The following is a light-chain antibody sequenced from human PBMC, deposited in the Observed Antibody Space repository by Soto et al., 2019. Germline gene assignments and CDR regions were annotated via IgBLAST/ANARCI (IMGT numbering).Light chain of an antibody. CDR2: GAS. Sequence: EIILTQSPASLSVSPGERATLSCRASQSVNNNLAWYQQKPGQAPRLLIYGASTRATGIPGRLRGSGSGTEVTLTITSLQSEDFAVYFCQQYNNLPPDTFGQGTKLEIK. CDR3: QQYNNLPPDT. V-gene: IGKV3-15*01. J-gene: IGKJ2*01. CDR1: QSVNNN.